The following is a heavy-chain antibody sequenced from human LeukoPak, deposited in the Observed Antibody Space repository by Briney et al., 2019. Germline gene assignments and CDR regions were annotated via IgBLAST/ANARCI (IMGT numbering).Heavy chain of an antibody. D-gene: IGHD3-10*01. Sequence: PGGSLRLSCAASGFTFSSYAMTWVRQAPGKGLEWVSAINYDSEYIYYADSLKGRFTISRDNAKNSLYLQINSLRAEDTAPYYCASWKYSSGSFYHYWGQGTLVTVSS. CDR3: ASWKYSSGSFYHY. CDR2: INYDSEYI. CDR1: GFTFSSYA. J-gene: IGHJ4*02. V-gene: IGHV3-21*06.